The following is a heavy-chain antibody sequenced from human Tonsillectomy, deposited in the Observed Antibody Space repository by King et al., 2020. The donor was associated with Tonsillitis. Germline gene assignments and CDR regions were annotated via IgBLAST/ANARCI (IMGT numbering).Heavy chain of an antibody. CDR1: GFTFRTYS. CDR2: ISSISTTI. V-gene: IGHV3-48*04. CDR3: ASYGDYDDVFDL. D-gene: IGHD4-17*01. J-gene: IGHJ3*01. Sequence: QLVQSGGGLVQPGGSLRLSCAASGFTFRTYSMNWVRQAPGQELEWVSYISSISTTIYYADSVKGRFTISRDNAKNSLFLQMNSLRAEDTAVYYCASYGDYDDVFDLWGQGTMVTVSS.